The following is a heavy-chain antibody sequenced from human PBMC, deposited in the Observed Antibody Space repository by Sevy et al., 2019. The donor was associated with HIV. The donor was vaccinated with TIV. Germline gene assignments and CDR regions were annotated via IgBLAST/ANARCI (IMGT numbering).Heavy chain of an antibody. CDR1: GFTFSSYP. D-gene: IGHD3-10*01. Sequence: GGSLRLSCAASGFTFSSYPMHWVRQAPGKGLEWVSFISFDGTDKYYADSVKGRFTITRDNSKNTLFLQMNSLRAEDTAFYYCVRETTMLPQGAFYFWGQGTMVTVSS. V-gene: IGHV3-30-3*01. J-gene: IGHJ3*01. CDR3: VRETTMLPQGAFYF. CDR2: ISFDGTDK.